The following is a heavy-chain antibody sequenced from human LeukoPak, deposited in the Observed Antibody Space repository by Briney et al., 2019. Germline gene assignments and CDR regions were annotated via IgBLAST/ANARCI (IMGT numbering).Heavy chain of an antibody. D-gene: IGHD2-2*01. CDR3: ARDPILGYCSSTSCSHNWFDP. V-gene: IGHV3-74*01. CDR2: INSDGSST. J-gene: IGHJ5*02. Sequence: GGSLRLSCAASGFTFSSYWMHWVRQAPGKGLVWVSRINSDGSSTSYADSVKGRFTTSRDNAKNTLYLQMNSLRAEDTAVYYCARDPILGYCSSTSCSHNWFDPWGQGTLVTVSS. CDR1: GFTFSSYW.